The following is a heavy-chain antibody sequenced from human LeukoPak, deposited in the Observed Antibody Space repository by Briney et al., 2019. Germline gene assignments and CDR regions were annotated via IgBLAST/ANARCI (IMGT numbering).Heavy chain of an antibody. D-gene: IGHD3-3*01. Sequence: SGTLSLTCAVSGASISSSNWWTWVRQPPGRGLEWIGQIYHSASTNYSPSLKSRVTMSVDGSKNQFSLKLASVTAADTAVYYCANRMDGSGAFYIWGQGTLVTVSS. V-gene: IGHV4-4*02. J-gene: IGHJ3*02. CDR3: ANRMDGSGAFYI. CDR1: GASISSSNW. CDR2: IYHSAST.